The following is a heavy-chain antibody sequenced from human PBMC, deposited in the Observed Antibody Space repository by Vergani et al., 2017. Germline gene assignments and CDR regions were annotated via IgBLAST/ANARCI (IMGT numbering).Heavy chain of an antibody. D-gene: IGHD2-8*01. Sequence: EVQLLESGGGLVQPGGSLRLSCAASGFNFWSYAMTWVRQAPGKGLEWVSGIVGSGDDIHYADSVKGRFTISRDNSENTLYLQMNSLRAKDTAVYYCAKDTHANNGVWDAIEIWGQGTMVTVSS. J-gene: IGHJ3*02. CDR3: AKDTHANNGVWDAIEI. V-gene: IGHV3-23*01. CDR1: GFNFWSYA. CDR2: IVGSGDDI.